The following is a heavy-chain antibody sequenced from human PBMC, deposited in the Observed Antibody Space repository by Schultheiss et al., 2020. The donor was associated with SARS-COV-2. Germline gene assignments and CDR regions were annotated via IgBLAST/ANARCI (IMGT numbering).Heavy chain of an antibody. CDR3: ARGEEWLVQEVFDY. D-gene: IGHD6-19*01. CDR2: ISYDGSNK. V-gene: IGHV3-30*01. Sequence: GGSLRLSCAASGFTFSSYAMHWVRQAPGKGLEWVAVISYDGSNKYYADSVKGRFTISRDNSKNTLYLQMNSLRAEDTAVYYCARGEEWLVQEVFDYWGQGTLVTV. CDR1: GFTFSSYA. J-gene: IGHJ4*02.